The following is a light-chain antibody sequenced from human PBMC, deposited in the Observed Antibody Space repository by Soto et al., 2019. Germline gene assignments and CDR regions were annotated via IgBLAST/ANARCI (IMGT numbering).Light chain of an antibody. CDR2: AAS. CDR3: QQYNNWPPWT. V-gene: IGKV3-15*01. CDR1: QAVNTR. Sequence: IVLTQSPSTMSWCIGDRVPLSCRSSQAVNTRLAWYQHKPGQAPRLLIFAASTRATVIPARFRGSGSGTEFTLTISSLQSEDFAVYYCQQYNNWPPWTFGQGTKVDIK. J-gene: IGKJ1*01.